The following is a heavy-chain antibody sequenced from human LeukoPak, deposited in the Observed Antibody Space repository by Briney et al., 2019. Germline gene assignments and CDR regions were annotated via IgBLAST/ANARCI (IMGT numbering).Heavy chain of an antibody. D-gene: IGHD3-22*01. CDR2: INSDGSST. J-gene: IGHJ4*02. CDR1: GFTFSSYW. CDR3: ARDYYDSSGYYYFDY. V-gene: IGHV3-74*01. Sequence: PGGSLRLSCAASGFTFSSYWMHWVRQAPGKGLVWVSRINSDGSSTSYADSVKGRFTISRDNAKTTLYLQMNSLRAEDTAVYYCARDYYDSSGYYYFDYWGQGTLVTVSS.